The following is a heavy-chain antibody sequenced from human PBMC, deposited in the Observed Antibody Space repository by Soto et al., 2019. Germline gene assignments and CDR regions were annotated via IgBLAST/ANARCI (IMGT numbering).Heavy chain of an antibody. D-gene: IGHD3-3*01. V-gene: IGHV1-69*12. J-gene: IGHJ4*02. CDR3: ARARTYDFWSGYYRGHFDY. CDR1: GGTFSSYA. CDR2: IIPIFGTA. Sequence: QVQLVQSGAEVKKPGSSVKVSCKASGGTFSSYAISWVRQAPGQGLEWMGGIIPIFGTANYAQKFQGRVTLAADESTSTAYMELSSLRSEDTAVYYCARARTYDFWSGYYRGHFDYWGQGTLVTVSS.